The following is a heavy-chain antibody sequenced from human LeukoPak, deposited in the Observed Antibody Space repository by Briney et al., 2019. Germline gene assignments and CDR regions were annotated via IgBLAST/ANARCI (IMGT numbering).Heavy chain of an antibody. D-gene: IGHD4/OR15-4a*01. CDR3: ARRAGAYSHPYDY. CDR2: IYSGTT. CDR1: GFTVSDNS. Sequence: GGSLRLSCTVSGFTVSDNSMSWVRQAPGKGLEWVSFIYSGTTHYSDSVKGRFTISRDNSKNTLYLQMNSLRAEDTAVYYCARRAGAYSHPYDYWGQGTLVTVSS. J-gene: IGHJ4*02. V-gene: IGHV3-53*01.